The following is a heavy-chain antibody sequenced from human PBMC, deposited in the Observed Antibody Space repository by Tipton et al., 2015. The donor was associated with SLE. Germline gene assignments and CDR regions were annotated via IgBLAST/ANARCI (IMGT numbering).Heavy chain of an antibody. CDR1: GGSISNNW. J-gene: IGHJ5*02. V-gene: IGHV4-4*02. CDR3: ARGSGYRIDP. Sequence: SLRLSCAVSGGSISNNWWSWVRQPPGKGLEWIGEIYERGITNYNPSLKSRVTISVDISKNQFSLKLSSLTAAETAVYYCARGSGYRIDPWGQGTLVTVSS. CDR2: IYERGIT. D-gene: IGHD3-22*01.